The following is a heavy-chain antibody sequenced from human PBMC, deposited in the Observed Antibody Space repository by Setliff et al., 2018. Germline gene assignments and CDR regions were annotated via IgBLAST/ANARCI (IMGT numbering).Heavy chain of an antibody. CDR1: GGSISSGSYY. Sequence: PSETLSLTCTVSGGSISSGSYYWGWIRQPPRKGLEWIGSIYYSGSTNYNPSLKSRVTISVDTSKNQFSLRLSSVTAADTAVYYCARVGYYSVSGGTSCYATRCYYYYMDVWGKGTTVTVSS. D-gene: IGHD2-2*01. CDR3: ARVGYYSVSGGTSCYATRCYYYYMDV. CDR2: IYYSGST. V-gene: IGHV4-39*07. J-gene: IGHJ6*03.